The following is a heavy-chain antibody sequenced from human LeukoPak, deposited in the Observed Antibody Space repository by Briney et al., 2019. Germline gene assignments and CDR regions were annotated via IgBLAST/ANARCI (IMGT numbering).Heavy chain of an antibody. Sequence: GGSLRLSCAASGFTFSSYSMNWVRQAPGKGLEWVSYISSSSSTIYYADSVKGRFTISRDNAKNSLYLQMNSLRAEDTAVYYCGIEGYSGYDVRSHWFDPWGQGTLVTVSS. CDR3: GIEGYSGYDVRSHWFDP. J-gene: IGHJ5*02. V-gene: IGHV3-48*01. D-gene: IGHD5-12*01. CDR1: GFTFSSYS. CDR2: ISSSSSTI.